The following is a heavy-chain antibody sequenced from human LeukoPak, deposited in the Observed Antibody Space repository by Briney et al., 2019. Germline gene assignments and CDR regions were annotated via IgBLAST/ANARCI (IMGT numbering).Heavy chain of an antibody. CDR2: INHSGST. J-gene: IGHJ4*02. Sequence: PSETLSLTCAVYGGSFSGYYRSWIRQPPGKGLEWIGEINHSGSTNYNPSLKSRVTISVDTSKNQFSLKLSSVTAADTAVYYCAMSGPYSNYAYWGQGTLVTVSS. D-gene: IGHD4-4*01. CDR1: GGSFSGYY. V-gene: IGHV4-34*01. CDR3: AMSGPYSNYAY.